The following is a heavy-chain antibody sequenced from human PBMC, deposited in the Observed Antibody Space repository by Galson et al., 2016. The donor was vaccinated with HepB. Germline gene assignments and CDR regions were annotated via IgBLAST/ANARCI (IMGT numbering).Heavy chain of an antibody. D-gene: IGHD6-19*01. J-gene: IGHJ6*03. CDR3: ARDPGSGGHYYYYYMDV. Sequence: SLRLSCAASGFTFSSYAMYWVRQAPDKGLEWVALISYDGINKYYADSVKGRFTISRDNSKNTLYLQMNSLRSEDTAVYYCARDPGSGGHYYYYYMDVWGKGTTVTVSS. CDR1: GFTFSSYA. V-gene: IGHV3-30-3*01. CDR2: ISYDGINK.